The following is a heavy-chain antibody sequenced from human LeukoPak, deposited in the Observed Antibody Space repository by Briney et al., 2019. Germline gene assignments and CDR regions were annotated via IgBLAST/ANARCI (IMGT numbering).Heavy chain of an antibody. J-gene: IGHJ4*02. CDR1: GFTFSSYA. CDR3: ARASPSLCLDY. CDR2: ISSSGSTI. V-gene: IGHV3-48*04. Sequence: GGSLRLSCAASGFTFSSYAMSWVRQAPGKGLEWVSYISSSGSTIYYADSVKGRFTISRDNAKNSLYLQMNSLRAEDTAVYYCARASPSLCLDYWGQGTLVTVSS. D-gene: IGHD2-2*01.